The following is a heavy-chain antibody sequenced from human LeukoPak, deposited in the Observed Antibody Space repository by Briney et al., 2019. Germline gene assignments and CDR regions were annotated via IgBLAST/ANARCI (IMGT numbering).Heavy chain of an antibody. J-gene: IGHJ3*02. CDR1: GGSISSYY. Sequence: SETLSLTCTVSGGSISSYYWSWIRQPPGKGLEWVGSIYYSGSTDYNPSLKSRLTISVDTSKNQFSLKLSSVTAADTAVYYCARATDAFDIWGQGTMVTVSS. CDR3: ARATDAFDI. V-gene: IGHV4-59*12. CDR2: IYYSGST.